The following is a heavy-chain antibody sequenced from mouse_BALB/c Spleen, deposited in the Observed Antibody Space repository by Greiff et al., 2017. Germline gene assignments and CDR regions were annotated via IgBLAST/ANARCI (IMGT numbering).Heavy chain of an antibody. CDR2: INPYNDGT. Sequence: EVQRVESGPELVKPGASVKMSCKASGYTFTSYVMHWVKQKPGQGLEWIGYINPYNDGTKYNEKFKGKATLTSDKSSSTAYMELSSLTSEDSAVYYCARDENFITTAFAYWGQGTLVTVSA. D-gene: IGHD1-2*01. V-gene: IGHV1-14*01. CDR1: GYTFTSYV. CDR3: ARDENFITTAFAY. J-gene: IGHJ3*01.